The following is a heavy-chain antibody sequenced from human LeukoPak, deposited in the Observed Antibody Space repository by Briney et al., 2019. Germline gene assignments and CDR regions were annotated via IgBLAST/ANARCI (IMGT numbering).Heavy chain of an antibody. V-gene: IGHV3-23*01. D-gene: IGHD3-9*01. CDR2: ISGRGGRT. CDR3: AKSTWFDYFDY. Sequence: GGSLRLSCAASGFPFTTYAMSWVRQAPGKGLEWVSAISGRGGRTYYADSVKGRFTISRDNSENTLYLQMDRLRADDTAIYYCAKSTWFDYFDYWGQGTLVTVSS. J-gene: IGHJ4*02. CDR1: GFPFTTYA.